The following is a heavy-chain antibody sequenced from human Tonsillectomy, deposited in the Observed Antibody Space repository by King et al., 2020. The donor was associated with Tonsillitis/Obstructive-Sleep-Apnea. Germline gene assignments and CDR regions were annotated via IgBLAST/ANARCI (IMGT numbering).Heavy chain of an antibody. V-gene: IGHV4-34*01. Sequence: VQLQQWGAGLLKPSETLSLTCAVYGGSFSGYYWSWIRQPPGKGLEWIGEINHSGSTNYNPSLKSRVTITVDTSKKLFSLNLTSVTAAGTAVYYCKGPSATDDYWGKGTLVTVSS. CDR1: GGSFSGYY. CDR3: KGPSATDDY. CDR2: INHSGST. J-gene: IGHJ4*02.